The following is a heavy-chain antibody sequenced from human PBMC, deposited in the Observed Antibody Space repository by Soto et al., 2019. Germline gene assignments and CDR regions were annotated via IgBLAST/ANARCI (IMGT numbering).Heavy chain of an antibody. CDR2: INPRDGST. J-gene: IGHJ5*02. CDR1: GYIFTNYY. CDR3: AGDGYAYGPYNYFDP. D-gene: IGHD5-18*01. V-gene: IGHV1-46*01. Sequence: QVQLVQSGTEVKRPGASVKLSCEASGYIFTNYYIHWVRQAPGHGLEWMGIINPRDGSTTFALKFQGRVTLTSDTSTSTVYMELSSLRSEDTAVYYCAGDGYAYGPYNYFDPWGQGTLVTVSS.